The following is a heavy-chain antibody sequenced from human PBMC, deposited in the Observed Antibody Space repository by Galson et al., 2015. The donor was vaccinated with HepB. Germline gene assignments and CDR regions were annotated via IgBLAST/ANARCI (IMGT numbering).Heavy chain of an antibody. V-gene: IGHV3-30*04. CDR3: ARDKLETVTGTGYFQH. J-gene: IGHJ1*01. Sequence: SLRLSCAASGFTFSSYSMHWVRRAPGKGLEWVAVISYDGRTKYYVDSVKGRFTISRDNSKNTLYLQMNSLRAEDTAVYYCARDKLETVTGTGYFQHWGQGTLVTVSS. CDR2: ISYDGRTK. D-gene: IGHD6-19*01. CDR1: GFTFSSYS.